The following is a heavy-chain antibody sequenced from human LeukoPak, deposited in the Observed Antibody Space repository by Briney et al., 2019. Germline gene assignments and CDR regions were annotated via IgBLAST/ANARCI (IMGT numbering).Heavy chain of an antibody. J-gene: IGHJ6*03. V-gene: IGHV3-21*01. Sequence: PGGSLRLSCAASGFTFSSYSMNWVRQAPGKGLEWVSSISSSSSYIYYADSVKGRFTISRDNAKNSLYLQMNSLRAEDTAVYYCARGLDIVVVPAATQGPRWYMDVWGKGTTVTVSS. CDR3: ARGLDIVVVPAATQGPRWYMDV. D-gene: IGHD2-2*03. CDR2: ISSSSSYI. CDR1: GFTFSSYS.